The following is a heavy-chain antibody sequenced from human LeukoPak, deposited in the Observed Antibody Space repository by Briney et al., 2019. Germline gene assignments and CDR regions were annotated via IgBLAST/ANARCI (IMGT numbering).Heavy chain of an antibody. CDR2: IYYSGST. Sequence: PSETLSLTCTVSGGSISSYYWSWIRQPPGKGLEWIGYIYYSGSTNYNPSLKSRVTISVDTSKNQFSLKLSSVTAADTAVYYCARLPYYYDSSERAFDIWDQGTMVTVSS. CDR3: ARLPYYYDSSERAFDI. D-gene: IGHD3-22*01. V-gene: IGHV4-59*08. CDR1: GGSISSYY. J-gene: IGHJ3*02.